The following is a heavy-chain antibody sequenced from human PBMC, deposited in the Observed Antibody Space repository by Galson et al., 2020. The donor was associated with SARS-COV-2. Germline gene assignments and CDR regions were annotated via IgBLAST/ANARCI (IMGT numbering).Heavy chain of an antibody. CDR3: ARVRSGNYIYDY. Sequence: KIGESLKISCKASGYSFNSDWIAWVRQMPGKGLEWMGIIYPGDSETRYSLSFQGQVTMSADKSINTAYLQWSSLKASDTAMYYCARVRSGNYIYDYWGQGTLVTVSS. D-gene: IGHD1-26*01. V-gene: IGHV5-51*01. CDR1: GYSFNSDW. J-gene: IGHJ4*02. CDR2: IYPGDSET.